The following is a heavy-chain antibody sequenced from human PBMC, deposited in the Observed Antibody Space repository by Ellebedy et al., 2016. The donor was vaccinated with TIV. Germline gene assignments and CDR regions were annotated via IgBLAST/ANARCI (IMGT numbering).Heavy chain of an antibody. Sequence: SETLSLXCAVYGGSFTGYYWSWIRQPPGKGLEWIGEINHSGSTNYNPSLKSRVTISVDTSKNQFSLKLSSVTAADTAVYYCARGDVVRGGTSWLGGPRTSYYYGMDVWGQGTTVTVSS. D-gene: IGHD3-10*01. J-gene: IGHJ6*02. CDR1: GGSFTGYY. V-gene: IGHV4-34*01. CDR2: INHSGST. CDR3: ARGDVVRGGTSWLGGPRTSYYYGMDV.